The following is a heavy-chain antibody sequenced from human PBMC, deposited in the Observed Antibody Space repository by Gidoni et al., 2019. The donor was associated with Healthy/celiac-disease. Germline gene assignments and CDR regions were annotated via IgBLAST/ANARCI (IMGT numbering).Heavy chain of an antibody. D-gene: IGHD6-19*01. V-gene: IGHV3-23*01. Sequence: ELQLLESGGGLVQPGGSLRLSWAASGFIFSSYAMSWVRPAPGKGLEWVSAISGRGGSTYYADSVKGRFTISRDNSKNTMYLQMNSLRAEDTAVYYCAKDPRGDSSPFDYWGQGTLVTVSS. CDR2: ISGRGGST. CDR3: AKDPRGDSSPFDY. J-gene: IGHJ4*02. CDR1: GFIFSSYA.